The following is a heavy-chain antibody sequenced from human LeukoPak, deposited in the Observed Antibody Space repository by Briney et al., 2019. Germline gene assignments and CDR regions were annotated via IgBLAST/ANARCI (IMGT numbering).Heavy chain of an antibody. CDR3: ARLKTAMVTGDFDY. V-gene: IGHV4-4*07. J-gene: IGHJ4*02. CDR2: MYAIGST. D-gene: IGHD5-18*01. CDR1: GGSISSYY. Sequence: SETLSLTCIVSGGSISSYYWSWIRQPAGKGLEWIGRMYAIGSTIYNPSLKNRVTMTVDTSKNQFSLKLSSVTAADTAVYYCARLKTAMVTGDFDYWGQGTLVTVSS.